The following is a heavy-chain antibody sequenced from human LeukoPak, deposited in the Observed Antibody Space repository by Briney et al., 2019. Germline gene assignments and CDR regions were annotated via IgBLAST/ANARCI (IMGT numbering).Heavy chain of an antibody. CDR2: IKNDGKIT. D-gene: IGHD3-3*01. CDR1: GFTFSSYP. CDR3: LLIILGGSSQH. J-gene: IGHJ1*01. Sequence: QPGGSLRLSCTASGFTFSSYPISWVRQTPGKGLVWVSRIKNDGKITTYADSVKGRFTTSRDNAKNTFYLQMNSLRVEDTAVYYCLLIILGGSSQHWGQGTLVTVSS. V-gene: IGHV3-74*01.